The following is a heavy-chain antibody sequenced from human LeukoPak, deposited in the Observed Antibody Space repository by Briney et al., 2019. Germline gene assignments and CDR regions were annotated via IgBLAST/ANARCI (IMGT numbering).Heavy chain of an antibody. Sequence: GGSLRLSCAASGYSFSSYWMHWVRQVPGKSLVWVSRIDNYGRTTDYADSVKGRFTISRDNVQNTLYLQMNSLNAEDTAVYYWARDVAGAGSFWGQGTLVTVSS. J-gene: IGHJ4*02. V-gene: IGHV3-74*01. D-gene: IGHD3-10*01. CDR1: GYSFSSYW. CDR3: ARDVAGAGSF. CDR2: IDNYGRTT.